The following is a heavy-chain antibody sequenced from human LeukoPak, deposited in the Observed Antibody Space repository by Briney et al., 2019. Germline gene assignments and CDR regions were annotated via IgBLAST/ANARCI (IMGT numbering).Heavy chain of an antibody. D-gene: IGHD5-18*01. CDR3: AKDRYSYAFEYSDS. V-gene: IGHV3-30*18. CDR2: ISNDGSKK. J-gene: IGHJ4*02. CDR1: GFTFSSYG. Sequence: GGSLRLSCAASGFTFSSYGMHWVRRAPGKGLDWVAVISNDGSKKYYADSVKGRFTISRDNSKNTLSLQVSSLRTEDTAVYYCAKDRYSYAFEYSDSWGQGTLVTVSS.